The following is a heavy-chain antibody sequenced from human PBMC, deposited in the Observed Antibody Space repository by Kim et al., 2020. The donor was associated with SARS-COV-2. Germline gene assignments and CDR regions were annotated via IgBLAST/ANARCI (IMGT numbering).Heavy chain of an antibody. V-gene: IGHV3-74*01. CDR2: IGGDGIST. D-gene: IGHD3-10*02. CDR1: GFTLRSYW. CDR3: ARGMFKTGFDV. Sequence: GGSLRLSCAASGFTLRSYWINWVRQAPRKGLVWVSRIGGDGISTHYADSVKGRFTVSRDNDDNTVYLQMNSLRADDTAVYYCARGMFKTGFDVWGQGTTVTVSS. J-gene: IGHJ6*02.